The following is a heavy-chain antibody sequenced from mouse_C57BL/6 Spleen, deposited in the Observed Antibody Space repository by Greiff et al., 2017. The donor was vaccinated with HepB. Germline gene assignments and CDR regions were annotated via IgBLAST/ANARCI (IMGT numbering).Heavy chain of an antibody. V-gene: IGHV3-6*01. CDR2: ISYDGSN. CDR1: GYSITSGYY. D-gene: IGHD1-1*01. J-gene: IGHJ1*03. Sequence: EVQRVESGPGLVKPSQSLSLTCSVTGYSITSGYYWNWIRQFPGNKLEWMGYISYDGSNNYNPSLKNRISITRDTSKNQFFLKLNSVTTEDTATYYCARDPTVVAKWYFDVWGTGTTVTVSS. CDR3: ARDPTVVAKWYFDV.